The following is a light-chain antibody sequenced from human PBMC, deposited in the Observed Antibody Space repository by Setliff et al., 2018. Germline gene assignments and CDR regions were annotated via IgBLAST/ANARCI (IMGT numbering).Light chain of an antibody. V-gene: IGLV2-8*01. CDR2: EVT. J-gene: IGLJ1*01. CDR1: TSDVGGYDY. Sequence: QSALTQPPSASGSPGQSVTISCTGTTSDVGGYDYVSWYQRHPDKAPKLILYEVTKRPSGVPDRFSGSKSGNTASLTVSGLQADDEADYYCSAYAGSNNWGVFGTGTKVTVL. CDR3: SAYAGSNNWGV.